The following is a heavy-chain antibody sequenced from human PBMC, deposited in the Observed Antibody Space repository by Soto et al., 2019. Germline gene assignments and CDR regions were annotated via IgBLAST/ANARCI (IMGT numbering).Heavy chain of an antibody. CDR1: GGSISSSSYY. Sequence: ASETLSLTCTGSGGSISSSSYYWGWIRQPPGKGLEWIGSIYYSGSTYYNPSLKSRVTISVDTSKNQFSLKLSSVTAADTAVYYCARQDIVLVPAAMEGWFDPWGQGTLVTVSS. V-gene: IGHV4-39*01. CDR2: IYYSGST. J-gene: IGHJ5*02. CDR3: ARQDIVLVPAAMEGWFDP. D-gene: IGHD2-2*01.